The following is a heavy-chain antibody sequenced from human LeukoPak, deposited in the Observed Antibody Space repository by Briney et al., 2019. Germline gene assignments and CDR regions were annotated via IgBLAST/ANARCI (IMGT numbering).Heavy chain of an antibody. Sequence: PSETLSLTCAVYGGSFSGYYWSWIRQPPGKGLEWIGEINHSGSTNYNPSLKSRVTISVDTSKNQFSLKLSSVTAADTAVYYCARRYTRLLWFGEFSPKNYYFDYWGQGTLVTVSS. CDR1: GGSFSGYY. V-gene: IGHV4-34*01. J-gene: IGHJ4*02. CDR3: ARRYTRLLWFGEFSPKNYYFDY. CDR2: INHSGST. D-gene: IGHD3-10*01.